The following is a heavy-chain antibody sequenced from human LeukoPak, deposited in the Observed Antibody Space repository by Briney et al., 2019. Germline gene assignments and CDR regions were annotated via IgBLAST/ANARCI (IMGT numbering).Heavy chain of an antibody. CDR3: ARAASSGWYDFDY. Sequence: PSETLSLTCAVYGGSFSGYYWSWIRQPAGKGLEWIGRIYTSGSTNYNPSLKSRVTMSVDTSKNQFSLKLSSVTAADTAVYYCARAASSGWYDFDYWGQGTLVTVSS. J-gene: IGHJ4*02. CDR2: IYTSGST. D-gene: IGHD6-19*01. CDR1: GGSFSGYY. V-gene: IGHV4-59*10.